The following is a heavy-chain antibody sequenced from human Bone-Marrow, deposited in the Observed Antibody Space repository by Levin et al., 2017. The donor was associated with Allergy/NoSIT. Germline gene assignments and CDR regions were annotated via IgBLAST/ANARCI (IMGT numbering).Heavy chain of an antibody. CDR1: ELTLSLFC. CDR3: AKTGQFEY. CDR2: ISISGGNT. V-gene: IGHV3-23*01. J-gene: IGHJ4*02. Sequence: GESLKISCVASELTLSLFCMSWVRQAPGNGLEWVSTISISGGNTWYADSVKGRFTISRDNSSNTLSLQMNSLTVEDTAIYYCAKTGQFEYWGQGTLVTVSS. D-gene: IGHD3-10*01.